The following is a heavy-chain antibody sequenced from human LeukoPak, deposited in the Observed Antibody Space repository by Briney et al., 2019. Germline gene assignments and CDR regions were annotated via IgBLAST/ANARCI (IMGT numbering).Heavy chain of an antibody. CDR3: PRGNEDIEGNYYYMDV. CDR2: MNPNSGNT. Sequence: ASVKVSCKASGYTFTSYDINWVRQATGQGLEWMGWMNPNSGNTGYAQKFQGRVTMTRNTSISTPYMELSSLRSEDTPVYSFPRGNEDIEGNYYYMDVWGKGTTVTASS. CDR1: GYTFTSYD. D-gene: IGHD5-12*01. V-gene: IGHV1-8*01. J-gene: IGHJ6*03.